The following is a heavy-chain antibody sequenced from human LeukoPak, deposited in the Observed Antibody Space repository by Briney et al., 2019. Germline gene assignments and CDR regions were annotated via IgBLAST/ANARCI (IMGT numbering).Heavy chain of an antibody. CDR1: GFTFSGYA. CDR3: ARDPAEADC. Sequence: PGGSLRLSCAASGFTFSGYAMNWVRQAPGKGLEWVSSINGGGNTFYTDSVKGRFAISRDNAKNSLYLQMNGLRAEDTAVYYCARDPAEADCWGQGTPVTVSS. CDR2: INGGGNT. V-gene: IGHV3-21*06. J-gene: IGHJ4*02.